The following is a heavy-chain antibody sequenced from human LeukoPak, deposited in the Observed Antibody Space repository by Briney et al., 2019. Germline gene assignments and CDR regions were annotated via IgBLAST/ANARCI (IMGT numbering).Heavy chain of an antibody. Sequence: PSETLSLTCAVYGGSFSGYYWSWIRQPPGKGLEWIGEINRSGSTNYNPSLKSRVTISVDTSKNQFSLKLSSVTAADTAVYYCARVPGYSSGWYGRTYYFDYWGQGTLVTVSS. CDR3: ARVPGYSSGWYGRTYYFDY. D-gene: IGHD6-19*01. J-gene: IGHJ4*02. CDR2: INRSGST. CDR1: GGSFSGYY. V-gene: IGHV4-34*01.